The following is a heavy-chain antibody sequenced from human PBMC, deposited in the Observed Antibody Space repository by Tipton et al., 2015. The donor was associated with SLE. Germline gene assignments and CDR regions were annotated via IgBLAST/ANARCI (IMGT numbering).Heavy chain of an antibody. CDR2: VYYSGNI. D-gene: IGHD1-26*01. J-gene: IGHJ5*02. CDR1: GGSISSYD. V-gene: IGHV4-59*01. Sequence: TLSLTCTVSGGSISSYDWSWIRQPPGKQLEWIGYVYYSGNINYNPSLKSRVTISVDTSQNQFSLKLNPVTAADTAVYYCARSALSGSYYWFDPWGQGSLVTVSS. CDR3: ARSALSGSYYWFDP.